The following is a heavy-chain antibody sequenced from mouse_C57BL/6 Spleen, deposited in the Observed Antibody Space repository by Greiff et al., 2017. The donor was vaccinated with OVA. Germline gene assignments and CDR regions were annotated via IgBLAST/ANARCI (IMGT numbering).Heavy chain of an antibody. CDR1: GYTFTSYR. V-gene: IGHV1-52*01. D-gene: IGHD2-13*01. CDR3: ARAGSVTSAWYAY. CDR2: INPSDSET. Sequence: QVQLQQPGAELVRPGSSVKLSCKASGYTFTSYRMHWVKQRPIQGLEWIGNINPSDSETHYNQKFKDKATLTVDKSSSTAYMQLSSLTSEDSAVYYCARAGSVTSAWYAYWGKGILVTVAA. J-gene: IGHJ3*01.